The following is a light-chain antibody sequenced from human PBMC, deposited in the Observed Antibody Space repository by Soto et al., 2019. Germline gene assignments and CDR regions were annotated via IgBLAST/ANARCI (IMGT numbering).Light chain of an antibody. J-gene: IGLJ1*01. CDR3: SSNTTPTTNV. CDR1: STDVGRYNY. CDR2: DVS. V-gene: IGLV2-14*01. Sequence: QSALTQPASVSGSPGQSITISCTGTSTDVGRYNYVSWYQHHPGKAPRLMIYDVSNRPSGVSNRFSGSKSGSTASLTISGLQAEDEADYYCSSNTTPTTNVFATGTKLTVL.